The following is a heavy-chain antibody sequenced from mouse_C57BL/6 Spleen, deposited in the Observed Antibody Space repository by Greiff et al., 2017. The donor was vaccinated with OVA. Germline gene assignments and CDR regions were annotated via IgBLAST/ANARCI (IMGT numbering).Heavy chain of an antibody. V-gene: IGHV7-1*01. D-gene: IGHD2-1*01. CDR1: GFTFSDFY. Sequence: EVKLVESGGGLVQSGRSLRLSCATSGFTFSDFYMEWVRQAPGKGLEWIAASRNKANDYTTEYSASVKGRFIVSRDTSQSILYLQMNALRAEDTAIYYCARVYGNYDAMDYWGQGTSVTVSS. CDR3: ARVYGNYDAMDY. CDR2: SRNKANDYTT. J-gene: IGHJ4*01.